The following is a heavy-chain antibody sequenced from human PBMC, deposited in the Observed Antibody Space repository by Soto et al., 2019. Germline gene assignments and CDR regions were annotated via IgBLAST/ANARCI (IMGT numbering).Heavy chain of an antibody. CDR2: ITSSSIGI. V-gene: IGHV3-48*02. CDR1: GFTFSHYI. CDR3: ARVYGDYESYFDY. D-gene: IGHD4-17*01. Sequence: GGSLRLSCAASGFTFSHYIMNWVRQAPGKGLEWISHITSSSIGIYYADSVRGRFTISRDNAKNSLYLQMNSLRDEDTAVYYCARVYGDYESYFDYWGRGTLVTVSS. J-gene: IGHJ4*02.